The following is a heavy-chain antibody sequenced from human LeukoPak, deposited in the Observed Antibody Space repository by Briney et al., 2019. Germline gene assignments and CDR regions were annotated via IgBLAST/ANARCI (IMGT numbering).Heavy chain of an antibody. D-gene: IGHD3-10*01. CDR1: GYTFTSYV. V-gene: IGHV7-4-1*02. J-gene: IGHJ4*02. CDR3: ARDHHYYGSGVYYQDY. CDR2: INTNTGNP. Sequence: ASVKVSCKASGYTFTSYVLNWVRQAPGQGLEWMGWINTNTGNPTYAQGFTGRFVFSLDTSVSTAYLQISSLKAEDTAVYYCARDHHYYGSGVYYQDYWGQGTLVTVSS.